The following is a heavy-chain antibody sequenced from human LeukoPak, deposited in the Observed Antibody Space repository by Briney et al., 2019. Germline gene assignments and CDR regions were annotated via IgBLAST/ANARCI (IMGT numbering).Heavy chain of an antibody. CDR1: GGTFSSYA. D-gene: IGHD3-10*01. Sequence: SVKVSCKASGGTFSSYAISWVRQAPGQGLEWMGGIIPIFGTANYAQKFQGRVTITADESTSTAYMELSSLRSEDTAVYYCAGSEGSGSYYRDYYYYGMDVWGQGTTVTVSS. CDR3: AGSEGSGSYYRDYYYYGMDV. CDR2: IIPIFGTA. J-gene: IGHJ6*02. V-gene: IGHV1-69*13.